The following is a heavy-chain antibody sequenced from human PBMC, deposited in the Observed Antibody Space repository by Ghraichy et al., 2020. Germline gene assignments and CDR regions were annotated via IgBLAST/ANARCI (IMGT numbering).Heavy chain of an antibody. CDR3: TPDSDYDSNGYALDY. Sequence: LSLTCAASGFSFSGSAMHWVRQASGKGLEWVGRIRSKPNTYATTYAESVKGRFIISRDDSKNTAYLQMNSLKTEDTAVYFCTPDSDYDSNGYALDYWGQGTLVTVSS. CDR2: IRSKPNTYAT. D-gene: IGHD3-22*01. CDR1: GFSFSGSA. V-gene: IGHV3-73*01. J-gene: IGHJ4*02.